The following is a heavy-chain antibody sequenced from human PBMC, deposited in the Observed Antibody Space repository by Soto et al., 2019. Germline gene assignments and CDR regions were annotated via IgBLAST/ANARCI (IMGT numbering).Heavy chain of an antibody. Sequence: QLQLQESGPGLVKPSETLSLTCTVSGGSISSSSYYWGWIRQPPGKGLEWIGSIYYSGSTYYNPSLKSRVTISVDTSKNQFSLKLSSVTAADTAVYYCARHRGKYDYVWGSYSEPTFDYWGQGTLVTVSS. J-gene: IGHJ4*02. D-gene: IGHD3-16*01. CDR2: IYYSGST. CDR1: GGSISSSSYY. CDR3: ARHRGKYDYVWGSYSEPTFDY. V-gene: IGHV4-39*01.